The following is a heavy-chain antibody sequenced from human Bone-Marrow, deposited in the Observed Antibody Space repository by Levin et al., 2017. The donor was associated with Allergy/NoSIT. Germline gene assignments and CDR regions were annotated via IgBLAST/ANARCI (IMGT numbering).Heavy chain of an antibody. CDR2: IFYSGKT. CDR1: GGSISSSSYY. Sequence: SETLSLTCTVSGGSISSSSYYWGWIRQPPGEGLEWIGHIFYSGKTYYNPSLKSRVTMSVDTSKNQFSLKLSSVTAADTAVYYCARRGQWYFDLWGRGTLVTVSS. J-gene: IGHJ2*01. CDR3: ARRGQWYFDL. V-gene: IGHV4-39*01.